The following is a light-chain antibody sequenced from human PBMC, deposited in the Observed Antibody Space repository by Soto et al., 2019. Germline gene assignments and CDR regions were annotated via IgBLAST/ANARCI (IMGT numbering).Light chain of an antibody. Sequence: AIRMTQSQSSLSASAGDRVAIACRASQDVGRYLAWYQQKPGQAPKLLIYGASTLQSGVPSRFSGGGSGTDFTLTISCLQSEDFATYYCQHYKNYPWTFGQGTKVEIK. CDR1: QDVGRY. CDR2: GAS. J-gene: IGKJ1*01. V-gene: IGKV1-8*01. CDR3: QHYKNYPWT.